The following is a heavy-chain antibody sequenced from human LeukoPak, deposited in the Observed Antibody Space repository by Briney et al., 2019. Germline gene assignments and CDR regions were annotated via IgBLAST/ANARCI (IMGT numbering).Heavy chain of an antibody. V-gene: IGHV3-23*01. CDR1: GFTFSSYA. CDR2: ISGSGGST. Sequence: GGSLRLSCAASGFTFSSYAMSWVRQAPGKGLGWVSAISGSGGSTYYADSVKGRFTISRDNAKNSLYLQMNSLRAEDTARYYCAKHPRLVRYFDSWGQGTLVTVSS. CDR3: AKHPRLVRYFDS. J-gene: IGHJ4*02. D-gene: IGHD6-6*01.